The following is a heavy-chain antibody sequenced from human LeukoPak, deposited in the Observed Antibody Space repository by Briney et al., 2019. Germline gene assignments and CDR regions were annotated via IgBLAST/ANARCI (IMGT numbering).Heavy chain of an antibody. D-gene: IGHD5-18*01. CDR1: GGSISSYY. CDR3: ARVIPGGYSYGFHFDY. Sequence: SETLSLTCTVSGGSISSYYWSWIRQPPGKGLEWIGYIYYSGSTNYNPSLKSRVTISVDTSKNQFSLKLSSVTAADTAVYYCARVIPGGYSYGFHFDYWGQGTLVTVSS. CDR2: IYYSGST. V-gene: IGHV4-59*01. J-gene: IGHJ4*02.